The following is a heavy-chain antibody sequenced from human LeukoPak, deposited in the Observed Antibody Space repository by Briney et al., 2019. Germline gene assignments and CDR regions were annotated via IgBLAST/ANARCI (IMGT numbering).Heavy chain of an antibody. CDR2: IYDSGST. Sequence: SETLSLTCTVSGGSISSSSYYWSWIRQPPGKGLEWIGYIYDSGSTNYNPSLKSRVTISVDTSKNQFPLKLSSVTAADTAVYYCACLTTADAFDIWGQGTMVTVSS. V-gene: IGHV4-61*01. CDR3: ACLTTADAFDI. CDR1: GGSISSSSYY. D-gene: IGHD3-22*01. J-gene: IGHJ3*02.